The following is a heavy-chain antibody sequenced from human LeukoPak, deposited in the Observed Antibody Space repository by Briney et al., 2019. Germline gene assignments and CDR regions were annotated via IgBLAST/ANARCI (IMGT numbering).Heavy chain of an antibody. CDR1: GFTFGSYA. V-gene: IGHV3-30-3*01. Sequence: GGSLRLSCAASGFTFGSYAMHWVRQAPGKGLEWVAIISYDGSNEYYADSVKGRFTISRDNAKNSLYLQMNSLRAEDTAVYYCARAVAGYFDYWGQGTLVTVSS. CDR2: ISYDGSNE. CDR3: ARAVAGYFDY. J-gene: IGHJ4*02. D-gene: IGHD6-19*01.